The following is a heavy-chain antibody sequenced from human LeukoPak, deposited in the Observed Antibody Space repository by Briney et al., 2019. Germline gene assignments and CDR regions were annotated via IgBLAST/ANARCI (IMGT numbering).Heavy chain of an antibody. CDR1: GFTFDDYG. V-gene: IGHV3-20*01. Sequence: PGGSLRLSCAASGFTFDDYGMSWVRQAPGKGLEWVSGINWNGGSTGYADSVKGRFTISRDNAKNSLYLQMNSLRAEDTAVYHCARDPAPQGWFDSWGQGTLVTVSS. J-gene: IGHJ5*01. CDR2: INWNGGST. CDR3: ARDPAPQGWFDS.